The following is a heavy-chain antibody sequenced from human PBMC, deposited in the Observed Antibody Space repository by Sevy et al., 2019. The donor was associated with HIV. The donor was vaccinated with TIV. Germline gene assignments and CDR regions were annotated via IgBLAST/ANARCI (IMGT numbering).Heavy chain of an antibody. J-gene: IGHJ6*02. CDR1: GYTFTSYG. D-gene: IGHD7-27*01. V-gene: IGHV1-18*01. CDR3: ARFARGTGGYYYYYGMDV. Sequence: ASVKVSCKASGYTFTSYGISWVRQAPGQGLEWMGWISAYNGNTNYAQKLQGRVTMTTDTSTSTAYMELRSLRSDDTAVYYCARFARGTGGYYYYYGMDVWGQRTTVTVSS. CDR2: ISAYNGNT.